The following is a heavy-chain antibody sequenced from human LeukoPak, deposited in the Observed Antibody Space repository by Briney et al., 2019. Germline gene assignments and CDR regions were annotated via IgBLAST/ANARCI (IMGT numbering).Heavy chain of an antibody. D-gene: IGHD5-18*01. V-gene: IGHV1-18*01. CDR3: VRDAERGYSYGSDY. J-gene: IGHJ4*02. CDR1: GYTFSSYG. CDR2: INAYNGNT. Sequence: GASVKVSCKASGYTFSSYGITWVRQVPGQGLEWMGGINAYNGNTNYAQKLQGRVTITTDTSTSTAYMELRSLRSDDTAVYYCVRDAERGYSYGSDYWGQGTLLTVSS.